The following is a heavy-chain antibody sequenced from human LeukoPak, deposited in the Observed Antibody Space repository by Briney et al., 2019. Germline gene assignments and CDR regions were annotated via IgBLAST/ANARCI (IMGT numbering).Heavy chain of an antibody. CDR3: ARFPGIAVAGTVVDY. V-gene: IGHV1-2*02. Sequence: GASVKVSCKASGYTFTGYYMHWVRQAPGQGLEWMGWINPSSGGTNYAQKFQGRVTMTRDTSISTAYMELSRLRSDDTAVYYCARFPGIAVAGTVVDYWGQGTLVTVSS. CDR2: INPSSGGT. D-gene: IGHD6-19*01. J-gene: IGHJ4*02. CDR1: GYTFTGYY.